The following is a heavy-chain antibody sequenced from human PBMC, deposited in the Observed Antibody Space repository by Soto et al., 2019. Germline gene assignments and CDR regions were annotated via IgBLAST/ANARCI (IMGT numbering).Heavy chain of an antibody. J-gene: IGHJ5*02. CDR3: ARMGDSIGYSGWFDP. V-gene: IGHV3-66*01. Sequence: EVQLVESGGGLVQPGGSLRLSCAASGFTVSSNYMSWVRQAPGKGLEWVSVIYSGGSTYYADSVKGRFTISRDNSKNTLYLQMNSLRAEDTAVYYCARMGDSIGYSGWFDPWGQGTLVTVSS. CDR2: IYSGGST. D-gene: IGHD3-22*01. CDR1: GFTVSSNY.